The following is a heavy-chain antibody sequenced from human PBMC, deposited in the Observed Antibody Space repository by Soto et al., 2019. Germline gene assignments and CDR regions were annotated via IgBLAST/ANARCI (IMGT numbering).Heavy chain of an antibody. Sequence: GESLKISCKGSGYSVTSYWIGWVRQMPGKGLEWMGIIYPGDSDTRYSPSFQGQVTISADKSISTAYLQWSSLKASDTAMYYCARHGQQLSFYYCGMDVWGQGTTVTVSS. CDR1: GYSVTSYW. CDR2: IYPGDSDT. D-gene: IGHD6-13*01. V-gene: IGHV5-51*01. J-gene: IGHJ6*02. CDR3: ARHGQQLSFYYCGMDV.